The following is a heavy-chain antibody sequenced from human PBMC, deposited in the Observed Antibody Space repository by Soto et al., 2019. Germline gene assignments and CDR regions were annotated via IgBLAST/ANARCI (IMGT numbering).Heavy chain of an antibody. CDR3: ARDHRGEGDYFDY. CDR1: GGSISSYY. Sequence: SETLSLTCTVSGGSISSYYWSWIRQPPGKGLEWIGYIYYSGSTNYNPSLKSRVTISVDTSKNQFSLKLSSVTAADTAVYYCARDHRGEGDYFDYWGQGTLVTVSS. D-gene: IGHD3-16*01. J-gene: IGHJ4*02. CDR2: IYYSGST. V-gene: IGHV4-59*01.